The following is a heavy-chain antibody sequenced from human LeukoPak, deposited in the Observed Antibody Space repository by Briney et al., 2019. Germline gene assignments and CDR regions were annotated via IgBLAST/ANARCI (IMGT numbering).Heavy chain of an antibody. V-gene: IGHV6-1*01. CDR3: ARGVAVATELDY. CDR2: TYYRSKWYT. J-gene: IGHJ4*02. D-gene: IGHD6-19*01. Sequence: SQTLSLTCAISGDSVSSNSAAWNWHRPCPARGLDWLGRTYYRSKWYTDYAVSVKSRITINPNTSKNQFSLQLNSVTPEDTAVYYCARGVAVATELDYWGQGTLVTVSS. CDR1: GDSVSSNSAA.